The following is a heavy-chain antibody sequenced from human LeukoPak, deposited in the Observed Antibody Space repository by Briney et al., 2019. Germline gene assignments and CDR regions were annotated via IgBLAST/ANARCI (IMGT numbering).Heavy chain of an antibody. CDR1: GGSISSGGYF. D-gene: IGHD6-6*01. V-gene: IGHV4-31*03. Sequence: PSQTLSLTCTVSGGSISSGGYFWSWVRQHPGKGLEWIGYISCSGSTYYNPSLKSRVTISVDTSKNQFSLKLSSVSAADTAVYYCASAPYSSSSVDYWGQGTLVTVSS. J-gene: IGHJ4*02. CDR2: ISCSGST. CDR3: ASAPYSSSSVDY.